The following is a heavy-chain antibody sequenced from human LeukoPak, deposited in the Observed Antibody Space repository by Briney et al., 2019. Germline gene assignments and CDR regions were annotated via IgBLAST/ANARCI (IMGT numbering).Heavy chain of an antibody. CDR2: IYSAKTT. J-gene: IGHJ1*01. V-gene: IGHV4-4*08. CDR1: GASISRSY. D-gene: IGHD3-22*01. CDR3: AREAFKSSPQYDSQ. Sequence: PSETLSLTCTVSGASISRSYWSWIRQFPGKELQWIGYIYSAKTTIYNPSLNSRATISADTSNNRVSLHLTSVTAADTAVYFCAREAFKSSPQYDSQWGQGTLVTVTS.